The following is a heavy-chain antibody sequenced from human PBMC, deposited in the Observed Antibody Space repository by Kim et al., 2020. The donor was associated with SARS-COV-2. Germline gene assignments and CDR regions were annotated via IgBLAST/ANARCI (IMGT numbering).Heavy chain of an antibody. Sequence: GGSLRLSCAASGFTFSSYAMSWVRQAPGKGLEWVSAISGSGGSTYYADSVKGRFTISRDNSKNTLYLQMNSLRAEDTAVYYCAKGIAEAVMGGGYYYYGMDVWGQGPTVTVSS. CDR1: GFTFSSYA. V-gene: IGHV3-23*01. D-gene: IGHD6-19*01. J-gene: IGHJ6*02. CDR3: AKGIAEAVMGGGYYYYGMDV. CDR2: ISGSGGST.